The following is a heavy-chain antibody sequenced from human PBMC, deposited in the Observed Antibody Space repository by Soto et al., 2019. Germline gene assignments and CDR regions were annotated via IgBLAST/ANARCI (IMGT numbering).Heavy chain of an antibody. V-gene: IGHV3-30-3*01. CDR1: GFTFSSYA. Sequence: QVQLVESGGGVVQPGRSLRLSCAASGFTFSSYAMHWVRQAPGKGLEWVAIISYDGSNKYYADSVKGRFTISRDNSKNKLYRQMNSLRDEDTAVFYGARTGLLHGMAVWGQGTTVTVTS. J-gene: IGHJ6*02. CDR3: ARTGLLHGMAV. CDR2: ISYDGSNK. D-gene: IGHD2-15*01.